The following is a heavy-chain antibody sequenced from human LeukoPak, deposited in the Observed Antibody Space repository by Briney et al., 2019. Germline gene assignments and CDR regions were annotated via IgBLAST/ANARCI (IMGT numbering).Heavy chain of an antibody. V-gene: IGHV3-21*01. D-gene: IGHD2-15*01. Sequence: SGGSLRLSCAASGFTFSSYSMNWVRQAPGKGLEWVSSISSSSSYIYYADSVKGRFTISRDNAKNSLYLQMNSLRAEDTAVYYCAGRQEYCSGGSCYSRDYWGQGTLVTVSS. J-gene: IGHJ4*02. CDR2: ISSSSSYI. CDR1: GFTFSSYS. CDR3: AGRQEYCSGGSCYSRDY.